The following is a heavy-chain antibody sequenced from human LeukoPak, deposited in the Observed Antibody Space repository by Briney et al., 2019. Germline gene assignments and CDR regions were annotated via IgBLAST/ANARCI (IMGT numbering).Heavy chain of an antibody. J-gene: IGHJ4*02. Sequence: SETLSLACTVSGGSISSYYWSWIRQPPGKGLEWIGYIYYSGSTNYNPSLKSRVTISVDTSKNQFSQKLSSVTAADTAVYYCARGPTAGDPFYYFDYWGQGTLVTVSS. CDR3: ARGPTAGDPFYYFDY. D-gene: IGHD6-13*01. V-gene: IGHV4-59*01. CDR1: GGSISSYY. CDR2: IYYSGST.